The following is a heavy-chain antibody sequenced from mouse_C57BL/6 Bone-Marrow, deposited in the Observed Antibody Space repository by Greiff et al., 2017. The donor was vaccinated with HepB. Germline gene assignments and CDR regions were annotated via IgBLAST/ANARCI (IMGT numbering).Heavy chain of an antibody. Sequence: QVTLKESGPGILQPSQTLSLTCSFSGFSLSTFGMGVGWIRQPSGKGLEWLAHIWWDDDKYYNPALKSRLTISKDTSKNQVFLKIANVDTADTATYYCARIAPYGSSYVWYFDVWGTGTTVTVSS. J-gene: IGHJ1*03. CDR3: ARIAPYGSSYVWYFDV. CDR2: IWWDDDK. CDR1: GFSLSTFGMG. D-gene: IGHD1-1*01. V-gene: IGHV8-8*01.